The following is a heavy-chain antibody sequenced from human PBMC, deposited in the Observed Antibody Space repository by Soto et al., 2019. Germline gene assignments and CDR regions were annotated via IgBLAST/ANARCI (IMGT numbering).Heavy chain of an antibody. V-gene: IGHV3-23*01. CDR3: AKDQATVTTYYYYYYMDV. Sequence: GGSLRLSCAASGFTFSSYAMSWVRQAPGKGLEWVSAISGSGGSTYYADSVKGRFTISRDNSKYTLYLQMNSLRAEDTAVYYCAKDQATVTTYYYYYYMDVWGKGTTVTVSS. D-gene: IGHD4-17*01. CDR1: GFTFSSYA. J-gene: IGHJ6*03. CDR2: ISGSGGST.